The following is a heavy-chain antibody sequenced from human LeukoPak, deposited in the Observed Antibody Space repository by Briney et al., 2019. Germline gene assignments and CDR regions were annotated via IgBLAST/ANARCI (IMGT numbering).Heavy chain of an antibody. CDR1: GFPFSTYA. CDR3: ASAVSGLDY. D-gene: IGHD6-19*01. V-gene: IGHV3-23*01. Sequence: TGGSLRLSCAASGFPFSTYAMNWVRQAPGKGLEWVSVITGSGGFTQYADSVKGRFTISRDNSKNTLYLQMNSLRAEDTAVYYCASAVSGLDYWGQGTLVTVSS. CDR2: ITGSGGFT. J-gene: IGHJ4*02.